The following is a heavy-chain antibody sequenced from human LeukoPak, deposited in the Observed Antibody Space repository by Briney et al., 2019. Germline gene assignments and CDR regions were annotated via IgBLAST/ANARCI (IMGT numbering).Heavy chain of an antibody. CDR3: AREGFSYSSSQPGY. D-gene: IGHD6-13*01. CDR2: IYYSGST. J-gene: IGHJ4*02. CDR1: GGSISSSSYY. Sequence: KASETLSLTCTVSGGSISSSSYYWGWIRQPPGKGLEWIGSIYYSGSTYYNPSLKSRVTISVDTSKNQFSLKLSSVTAAGTAVYYCAREGFSYSSSQPGYWGQGTLVTVSS. V-gene: IGHV4-39*07.